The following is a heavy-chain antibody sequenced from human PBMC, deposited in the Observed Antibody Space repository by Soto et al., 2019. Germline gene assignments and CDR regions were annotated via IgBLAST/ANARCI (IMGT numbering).Heavy chain of an antibody. CDR2: ISAYNGNT. CDR1: GYTFTSYG. D-gene: IGHD6-13*01. CDR3: STWYSSSWHDAFDI. J-gene: IGHJ3*02. Sequence: QVQLVQSGAEVKKPGASVKVSCKASGYTFTSYGISWVRQAPGQGLEWMGWISAYNGNTNYAQKPQGRVTMTADTSTSPAYMGLRSLRSDDTAVYYCSTWYSSSWHDAFDIWGQGTMVTVSS. V-gene: IGHV1-18*01.